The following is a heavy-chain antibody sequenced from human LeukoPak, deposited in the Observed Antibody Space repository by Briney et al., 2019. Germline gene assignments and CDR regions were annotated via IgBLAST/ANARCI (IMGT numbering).Heavy chain of an antibody. D-gene: IGHD6-19*01. V-gene: IGHV3-7*03. CDR3: AKDQPEAGDY. CDR2: INQDGSEK. J-gene: IGHJ4*02. CDR1: GFTLNNYW. Sequence: PGGSLRLSCAASGFTLNNYWMGWVRQAPGRGLEWVANINQDGSEKYYVDSVKGRFTISRDNAKNSLYLQMNSLRAEDTAVYYCAKDQPEAGDYWGQGTLVTVSS.